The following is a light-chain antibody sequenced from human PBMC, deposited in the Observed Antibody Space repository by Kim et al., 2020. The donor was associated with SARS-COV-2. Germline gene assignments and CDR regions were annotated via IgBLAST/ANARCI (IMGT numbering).Light chain of an antibody. Sequence: SLSPGERATLSCRASKSISIYLAWYQQRPGQAPRLLIYDASNRATGIPARFSGSGSETDFTLTISSLEPEDFAVYYCQHRSNWWTFGQGTKVDIK. CDR2: DAS. V-gene: IGKV3-11*01. CDR3: QHRSNWWT. J-gene: IGKJ1*01. CDR1: KSISIY.